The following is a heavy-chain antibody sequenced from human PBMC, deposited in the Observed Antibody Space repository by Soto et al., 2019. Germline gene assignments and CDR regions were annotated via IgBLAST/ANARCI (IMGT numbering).Heavy chain of an antibody. D-gene: IGHD5-12*01. V-gene: IGHV3-48*03. J-gene: IGHJ4*02. CDR1: GFTFSSYE. CDR2: ISSSGSTI. CDR3: ARGPLSGRDGYNPQDFDY. Sequence: EVQLVESGGVLVQPGGSLRLSCAASGFTFSSYEMNWVRQAPGKGLEWVSSISSSGSTIYYADSVKGRFTISRDNAKNSLYLQMNSLRAEDTAVYYCARGPLSGRDGYNPQDFDYWGQGTLVTVSS.